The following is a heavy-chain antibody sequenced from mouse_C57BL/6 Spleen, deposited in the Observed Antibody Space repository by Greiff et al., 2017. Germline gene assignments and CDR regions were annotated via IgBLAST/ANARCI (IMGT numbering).Heavy chain of an antibody. D-gene: IGHD1-1*01. J-gene: IGHJ2*01. Sequence: VKLQQPGAELVKPGASVKLSCKASGYTFTSYWMHWVKQRPGQGLEWIGMIHPNSGSTNYNEKFKSKATLTVDKSSSTAYMQLSSLTSEDSAVYYCARYGPYYFDYWGQGTTLTVSS. CDR2: IHPNSGST. V-gene: IGHV1-64*01. CDR3: ARYGPYYFDY. CDR1: GYTFTSYW.